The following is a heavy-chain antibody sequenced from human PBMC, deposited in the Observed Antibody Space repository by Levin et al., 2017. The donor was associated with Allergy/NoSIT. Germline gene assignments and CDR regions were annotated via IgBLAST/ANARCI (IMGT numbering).Heavy chain of an antibody. Sequence: GASVKVSCAASGFTFSGSAMHWVRQASGKGLEWIGRIRSKAHSHATAYGASMKDRFTISRDDSKNTAYLQVNSLNTEDAAVYYCVRHVDGSSWLDWGQGTLVTVSS. CDR2: IRSKAHSHAT. CDR3: VRHVDGSSWLD. J-gene: IGHJ4*02. V-gene: IGHV3-73*01. D-gene: IGHD6-13*01. CDR1: GFTFSGSA.